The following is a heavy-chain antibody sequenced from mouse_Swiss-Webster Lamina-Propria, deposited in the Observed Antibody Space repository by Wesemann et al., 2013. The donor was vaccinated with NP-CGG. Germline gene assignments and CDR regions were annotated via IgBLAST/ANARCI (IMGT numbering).Heavy chain of an antibody. CDR3: ARPHYGHGFFDY. V-gene: IGHV5-6*01. J-gene: IGHJ2*01. D-gene: IGHD2-2*01. Sequence: LEWVATISSGGSYTYYPDSVKGRFTISRDNAKNTLYLQMSSLKSEDTAMYYCARPHYGHGFFDYWGQGNRLSQSPQ. CDR2: ISSGGSYT.